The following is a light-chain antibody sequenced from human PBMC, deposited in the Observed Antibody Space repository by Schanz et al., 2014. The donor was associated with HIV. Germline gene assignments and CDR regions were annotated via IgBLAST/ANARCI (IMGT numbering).Light chain of an antibody. J-gene: IGLJ3*02. V-gene: IGLV1-40*01. Sequence: QSVLTQPPSLSGAPGQWVTVSCSGGSSNIGAGFDVHWYQQLPGTAPKLLIYNTYHRPSGVPDRFSGSESGTSASLAISGLQSEDEADYYCGTWDDSLDGWVFGGGTKLTVL. CDR3: GTWDDSLDGWV. CDR2: NTY. CDR1: SSNIGAGFD.